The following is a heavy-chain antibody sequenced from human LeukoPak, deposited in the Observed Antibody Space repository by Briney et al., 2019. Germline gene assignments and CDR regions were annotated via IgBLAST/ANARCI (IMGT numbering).Heavy chain of an antibody. CDR2: IKQDGSEK. CDR1: GFTFSSHW. V-gene: IGHV3-7*01. D-gene: IGHD4-17*01. Sequence: GGSLRLSCAASGFTFSSHWMSWVRQAPGKGLEWVANIKQDGSEKYHVDSVKGRFTISRDNAKNSLYLQMNSLRAEDTAVYYCARGNGYGDSPFDYWGQGTLVTVSS. J-gene: IGHJ4*02. CDR3: ARGNGYGDSPFDY.